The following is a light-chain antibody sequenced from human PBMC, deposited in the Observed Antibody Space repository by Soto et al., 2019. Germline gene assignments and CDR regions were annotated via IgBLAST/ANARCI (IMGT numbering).Light chain of an antibody. CDR1: SSNIGSAY. Sequence: QSVLTQSPSASGTPGQRVSISCSGSSSNIGSAYIYCYQHLPGTAPKLLIYRNNQRPSGVPDRFSASKSGTSASLAISGLRSEDDADYYCAAWDDSLVVFGGGTKVTVL. J-gene: IGLJ2*01. CDR3: AAWDDSLVV. V-gene: IGLV1-47*01. CDR2: RNN.